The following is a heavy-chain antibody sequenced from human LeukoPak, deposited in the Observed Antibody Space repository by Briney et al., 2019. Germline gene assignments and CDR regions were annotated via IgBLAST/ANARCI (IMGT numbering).Heavy chain of an antibody. Sequence: TGGSLRLSCAASGFTFSSYSMNWVRQAPGKGLEWVSYISSSSSTIYYADSVKGRFTISRDNAKNSLYLQMNSLRAEDTAVYYCARDKEEAPLRWAYGMDVWGQGTTVTVSS. J-gene: IGHJ6*02. D-gene: IGHD3-3*01. CDR1: GFTFSSYS. CDR3: ARDKEEAPLRWAYGMDV. CDR2: ISSSSSTI. V-gene: IGHV3-48*01.